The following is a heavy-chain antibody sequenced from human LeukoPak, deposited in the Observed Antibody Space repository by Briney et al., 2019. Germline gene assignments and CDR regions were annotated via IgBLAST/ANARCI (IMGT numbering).Heavy chain of an antibody. V-gene: IGHV3-21*01. CDR2: ISSSSSYI. Sequence: PGGSLRLSCAASGFTFSSYSMNWVRQAPGKGLEWVSSISSSSSYIYYADSVKGRFTISRDNAKNSLYLQMNSLRAEDTAVYYCARDLQLEFRNYYYYYYGMDVWGQGTTVTVSS. CDR1: GFTFSSYS. J-gene: IGHJ6*02. D-gene: IGHD6-13*01. CDR3: ARDLQLEFRNYYYYYYGMDV.